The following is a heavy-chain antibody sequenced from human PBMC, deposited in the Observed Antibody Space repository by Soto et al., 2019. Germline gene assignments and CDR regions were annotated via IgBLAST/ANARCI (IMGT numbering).Heavy chain of an antibody. CDR2: IKQDGSER. V-gene: IGHV3-7*01. D-gene: IGHD1-26*01. CDR1: GFTFSSYG. CDR3: ARTNSGSYFERDY. J-gene: IGHJ4*02. Sequence: GGSLRLSCAASGFTFSSYGMSWVRQAPGKGLEWVANIKQDGSERYYVGSVKGRFTISRDNAKNSLYLEMNSLRAEDTAAYYCARTNSGSYFERDYWGQGTLVTAPQ.